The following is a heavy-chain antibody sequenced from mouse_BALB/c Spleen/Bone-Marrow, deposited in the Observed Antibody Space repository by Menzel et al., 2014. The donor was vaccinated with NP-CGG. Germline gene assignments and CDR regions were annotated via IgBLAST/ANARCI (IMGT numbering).Heavy chain of an antibody. V-gene: IGHV5-17*02. CDR3: ARSRGNFEDFDY. J-gene: IGHJ2*01. Sequence: DVKLVESGGGLVQPGGSRKLSCAASGFTFSSFGMHWVRQAPEKGLEWVAYISSGSSTVFYADTVKGRFTVSRDNPKNTLFLQMSCLRSEDTAMYYCARSRGNFEDFDYWGQGTTLTVSS. D-gene: IGHD2-1*01. CDR2: ISSGSSTV. CDR1: GFTFSSFG.